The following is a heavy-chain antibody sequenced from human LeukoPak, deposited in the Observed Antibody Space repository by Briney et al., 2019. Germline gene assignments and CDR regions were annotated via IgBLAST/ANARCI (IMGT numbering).Heavy chain of an antibody. V-gene: IGHV4-59*01. CDR2: FSYSGST. D-gene: IGHD3-22*01. CDR3: ARGGPNSRGYAGNGFDI. J-gene: IGHJ3*02. CDR1: GDSISNDF. Sequence: SETLSLTCTVSGDSISNDFWSWIPQPPGKGLEWIGYFSYSGSTNYNHSLKSRVIISVDNSKNQFSLYLNSVTAAGTAVCYCARGGPNSRGYAGNGFDIWGQGTMVTVSS.